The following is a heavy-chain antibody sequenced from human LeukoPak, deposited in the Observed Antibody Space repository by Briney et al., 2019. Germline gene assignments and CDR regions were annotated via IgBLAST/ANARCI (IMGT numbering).Heavy chain of an antibody. D-gene: IGHD3-9*01. Sequence: GGSLRLSCAASGFTFSSYSMNWVRQAPGKGLEWVSYISSSSSTIYYADSVKGRFTISRDHAKNSLYLQMNSLRAEDTAVYYCAIGHSVRSYDWLDYWGQGTLVTVSS. CDR1: GFTFSSYS. V-gene: IGHV3-48*01. CDR3: AIGHSVRSYDWLDY. J-gene: IGHJ4*02. CDR2: ISSSSSTI.